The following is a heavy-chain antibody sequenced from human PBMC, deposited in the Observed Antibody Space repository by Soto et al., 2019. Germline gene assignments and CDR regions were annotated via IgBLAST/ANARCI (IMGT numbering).Heavy chain of an antibody. CDR1: GGSISSSSYY. CDR2: IYYSGST. Sequence: SETLSLTCTVSGGSISSSSYYWGWIRQPPGKGLEWIGSIYYSGSTYYNPSLKSRVTISVDTSKNQFSLKLSSVTAADTAVYYCAGRYDFWSGYYTNYYGMDVWGQGTTVTVSS. J-gene: IGHJ6*02. D-gene: IGHD3-3*01. CDR3: AGRYDFWSGYYTNYYGMDV. V-gene: IGHV4-39*01.